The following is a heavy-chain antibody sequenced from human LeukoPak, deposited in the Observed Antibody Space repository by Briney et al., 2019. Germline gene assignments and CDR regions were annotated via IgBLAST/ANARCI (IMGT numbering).Heavy chain of an antibody. CDR2: INHSGST. D-gene: IGHD6-6*01. CDR1: GGSISSSSYY. J-gene: IGHJ1*01. V-gene: IGHV4-39*07. Sequence: PSETLSLTCTVSGGSISSSSYYWGWIRQPPGKGLEWVGEINHSGSTNYNPSLKSRVTISVDTSKNQFSLKLSSVTAADTAVYYCARRGIAARRAYFQHWGQGTLVTVSS. CDR3: ARRGIAARRAYFQH.